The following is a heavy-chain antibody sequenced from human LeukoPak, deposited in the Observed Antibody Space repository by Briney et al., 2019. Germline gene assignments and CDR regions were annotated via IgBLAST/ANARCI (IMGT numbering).Heavy chain of an antibody. V-gene: IGHV3-7*03. CDR3: ARGGGLDV. CDR2: INHNGNVN. CDR1: GFHFTTYW. D-gene: IGHD3-16*01. Sequence: GGSLRLSCAVSGFHFTTYWMNWARQAPGKGLEWVASINHNGNVNYYVDSVKGRFTISRDNAKNSLYLQMSNLRAKDTAVYFCARGGGLDVWGQGATVTVSS. J-gene: IGHJ6*02.